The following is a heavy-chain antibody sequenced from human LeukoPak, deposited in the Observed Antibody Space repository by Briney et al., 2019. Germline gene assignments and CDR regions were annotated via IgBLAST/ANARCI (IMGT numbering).Heavy chain of an antibody. Sequence: ASVKVSCKASGYTFTGYYMHWVRQAPGQGLEWMGWINPNSGGTNYAQKFQGRVTMTRDTSISTAYMELSRLRSDDTAVYYCARLLPLITMIFPRDYYYMDVWGTGTTVTVSS. CDR2: INPNSGGT. J-gene: IGHJ6*03. CDR3: ARLLPLITMIFPRDYYYMDV. D-gene: IGHD3-22*01. CDR1: GYTFTGYY. V-gene: IGHV1-2*02.